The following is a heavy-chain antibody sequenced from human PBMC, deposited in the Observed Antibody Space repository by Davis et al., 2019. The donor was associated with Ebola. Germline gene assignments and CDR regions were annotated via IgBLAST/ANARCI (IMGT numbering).Heavy chain of an antibody. V-gene: IGHV3-74*01. CDR1: GFTFSSYW. Sequence: GESLKISCAASGFTFSSYWMHWVRQAPGKGLVWVSRIKTDGSSTNYADSVKGRFTISRDNAKNTLHLQMNSLRAEDTAVYYCARVAYGESWRWFDPWGQGTLVTVSS. CDR2: IKTDGSST. J-gene: IGHJ5*02. CDR3: ARVAYGESWRWFDP. D-gene: IGHD4-17*01.